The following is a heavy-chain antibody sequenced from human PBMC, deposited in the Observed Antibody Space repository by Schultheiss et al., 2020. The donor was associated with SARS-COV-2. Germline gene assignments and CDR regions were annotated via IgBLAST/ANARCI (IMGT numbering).Heavy chain of an antibody. J-gene: IGHJ6*02. Sequence: SETLSLTCAISGDSVSSNSAAWNWIRQSPSRGLEWLGRTYYRSKWYNDYAVSVKSRITINPDTSKNQFSLQLNSVTAADTAVYYCASPYYDFWSGPAIHYGMDVWGQGTTVTVSS. CDR2: TYYRSKWYN. CDR1: GDSVSSNSAA. V-gene: IGHV6-1*01. CDR3: ASPYYDFWSGPAIHYGMDV. D-gene: IGHD3-3*01.